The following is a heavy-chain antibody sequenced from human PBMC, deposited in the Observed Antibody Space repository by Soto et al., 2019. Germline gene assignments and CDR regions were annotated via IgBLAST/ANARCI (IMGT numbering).Heavy chain of an antibody. V-gene: IGHV1-46*01. Sequence: QVQLVQSGAEVRKPGASVKVSCRASGYSFTSYYMHWARQPPGQGLEWVGIINPSGDGTTYTQKFQGRATVYRDTSTSTVYLELSSLTSEDAAVYYCTRSYSGGAGVDFWGQGTLVTVSS. CDR3: TRSYSGGAGVDF. CDR1: GYSFTSYY. CDR2: INPSGDGT. J-gene: IGHJ4*02. D-gene: IGHD1-26*01.